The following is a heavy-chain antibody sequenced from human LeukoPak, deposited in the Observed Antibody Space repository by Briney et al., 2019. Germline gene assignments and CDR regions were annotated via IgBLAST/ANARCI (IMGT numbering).Heavy chain of an antibody. Sequence: ASVKVSCKASGYAFTSYDINWVRQATGQGLEWMGWMNPSSGNTGYAQKFQGRVTMTRNTSISTAYMELSSLRSEDTAVYYCARSYSPWFGEGLYYYMDVWGKGTTVTVSS. J-gene: IGHJ6*03. CDR3: ARSYSPWFGEGLYYYMDV. CDR1: GYAFTSYD. V-gene: IGHV1-8*01. D-gene: IGHD3-10*01. CDR2: MNPSSGNT.